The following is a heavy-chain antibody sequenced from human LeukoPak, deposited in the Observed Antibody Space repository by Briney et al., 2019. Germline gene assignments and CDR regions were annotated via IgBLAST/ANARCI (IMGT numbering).Heavy chain of an antibody. J-gene: IGHJ4*02. CDR1: GYTFTSYG. D-gene: IGHD6-13*01. CDR2: ISAYNGNT. V-gene: IGHV1-18*01. Sequence: GSPEKASCKASGYTFTSYGISWVRQATGQRGGWRGWISAYNGNTNYAQKLHGRVTMTTDTDTSTAYMDLRSLRSDDPAVYYCARVGAGAGGRKDYWGQGTMVTVSS. CDR3: ARVGAGAGGRKDY.